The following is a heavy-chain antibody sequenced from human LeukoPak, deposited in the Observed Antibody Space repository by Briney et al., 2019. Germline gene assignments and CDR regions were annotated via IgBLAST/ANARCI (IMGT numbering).Heavy chain of an antibody. V-gene: IGHV4-61*02. CDR1: GASTNTGSFF. CDR2: IYTTGST. Sequence: PSQTLSLTCTVSGASTNTGSFFWTWVRQPAGKRLEWIGRIYTTGSTNYNPSLKSRVNILLDKSKNQFSLKLSSVTAADTAVYYCARQVRPDVWGKGTTVTVSS. CDR3: ARQVRPDV. J-gene: IGHJ6*04.